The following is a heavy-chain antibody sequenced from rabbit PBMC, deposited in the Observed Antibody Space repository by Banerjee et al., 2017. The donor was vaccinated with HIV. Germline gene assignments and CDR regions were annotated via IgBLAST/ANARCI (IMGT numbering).Heavy chain of an antibody. V-gene: IGHV1S40*01. Sequence: QSLEESGGDLVKPGASLTLTCKASGFDFNNNVMSWVRQAPGKGLEWIGYIGTTSGTTAYASWAKGRFTISLSSSTTVTLQMTSLTAADTATYFCARTYDDYGDLWGPGTLVTVS. J-gene: IGHJ4*01. CDR1: GFDFNNNV. D-gene: IGHD2-1*01. CDR2: IGTTSGTT. CDR3: ARTYDDYGDL.